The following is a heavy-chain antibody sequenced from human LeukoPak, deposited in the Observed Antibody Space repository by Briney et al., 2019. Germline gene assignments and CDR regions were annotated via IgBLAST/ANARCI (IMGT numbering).Heavy chain of an antibody. D-gene: IGHD5-24*01. V-gene: IGHV3-9*01. CDR2: ISWNSGSI. Sequence: PGRSLRLSCAASGFTFDDYAMHWVRQAPGKGLEWVSGISWNSGSIGYADSVKGRFTISRDNAKNSLYLQMNSLRAEDTALYYCAHGGDGYNSGYWGQGTLVTVSS. CDR3: AHGGDGYNSGY. CDR1: GFTFDDYA. J-gene: IGHJ4*02.